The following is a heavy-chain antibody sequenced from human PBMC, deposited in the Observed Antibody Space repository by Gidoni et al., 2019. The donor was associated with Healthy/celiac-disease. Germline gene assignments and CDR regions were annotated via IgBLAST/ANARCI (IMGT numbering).Heavy chain of an antibody. D-gene: IGHD4-4*01. CDR2: INPNSGGT. Sequence: QVQLVQSGAEVKKPGASVKVSCKASGYTFTGYYMHWVRQAPGQGLEWMGWINPNSGGTNYAQKFQGRVTMTRDTSISTAYMELSRLRSDDTAVYYCAAAGADTHDYSRYGMDVWGQGTTVTVSS. J-gene: IGHJ6*02. CDR1: GYTFTGYY. CDR3: AAAGADTHDYSRYGMDV. V-gene: IGHV1-2*02.